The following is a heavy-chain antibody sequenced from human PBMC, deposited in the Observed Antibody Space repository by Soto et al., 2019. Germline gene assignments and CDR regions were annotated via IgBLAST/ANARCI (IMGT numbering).Heavy chain of an antibody. J-gene: IGHJ4*02. V-gene: IGHV4-34*01. CDR2: INHSGST. CDR3: ARGRPPSSSIAARRSTRFDY. D-gene: IGHD6-6*01. Sequence: SETLSLTCAVYGGSFSGYYWSWIRQPPGKGLEWIGEINHSGSTNYNPSLKSRVTISVDTSKNQFSLKLSSVTAADTAVYYCARGRPPSSSIAARRSTRFDYWGQGTLVTVLL. CDR1: GGSFSGYY.